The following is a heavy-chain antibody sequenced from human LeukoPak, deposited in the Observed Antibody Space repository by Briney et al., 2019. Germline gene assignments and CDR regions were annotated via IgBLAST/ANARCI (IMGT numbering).Heavy chain of an antibody. D-gene: IGHD6-19*01. CDR1: GYTFTAYF. J-gene: IGHJ4*02. Sequence: ASVKVSCKASGYTFTAYFMHWVRQAPGQGLEWMGRVNPNSGVTNSIQKFQGRVTMTRDTSISTAYMELSGLRSDDTAVYYCARQWLPNGYFDYWGQGTLVTVSS. CDR3: ARQWLPNGYFDY. V-gene: IGHV1-2*06. CDR2: VNPNSGVT.